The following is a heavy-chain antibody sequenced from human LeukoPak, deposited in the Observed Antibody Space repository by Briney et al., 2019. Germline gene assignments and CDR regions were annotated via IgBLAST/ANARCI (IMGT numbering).Heavy chain of an antibody. CDR2: VSPSHTTR. Sequence: VASVKVSCKASGYPFWQYSTSWVRQAPGKGFEWIGWVSPSHTTRVYAQEFQGRVTMTADTNTNTVSMELRSLRFDDTAVYFCARDYILPLETDNGDGFAIWGQGTVVTVS. D-gene: IGHD3-3*02. CDR3: ARDYILPLETDNGDGFAI. J-gene: IGHJ3*02. CDR1: GYPFWQYS. V-gene: IGHV1-18*01.